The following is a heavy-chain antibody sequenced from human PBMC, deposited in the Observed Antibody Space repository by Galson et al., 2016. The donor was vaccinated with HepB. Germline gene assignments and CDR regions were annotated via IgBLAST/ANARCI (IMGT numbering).Heavy chain of an antibody. J-gene: IGHJ4*02. CDR2: INHDSSAM. V-gene: IGHV3-48*02. CDR1: GFTFSAYP. D-gene: IGHD7-27*01. CDR3: ARAINWGLDY. Sequence: SLRLSCAASGFTFSAYPMNWVRQAPGKGLEWVSHINHDSSAMNYALSMKDRFTISRDNAKNSLFLQMDSLSEEDTAVYYCARAINWGLDYWCQGILVTVSS.